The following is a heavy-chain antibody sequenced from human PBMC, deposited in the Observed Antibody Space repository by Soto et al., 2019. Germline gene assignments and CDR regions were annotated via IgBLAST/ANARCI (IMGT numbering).Heavy chain of an antibody. D-gene: IGHD2-15*01. CDR2: IYYSGNT. CDR3: AREARYCTGGSCYSDDF. V-gene: IGHV4-30-4*01. J-gene: IGHJ4*02. Sequence: QVQLQESGPGLVKPSQTLSLTCAVSGDSISSGDYYWSWIRQPPGKGLEWIGYIYYSGNTYYNPSLKSRVDISVDMSKNQFSLKLSSVTAADTAVYYCAREARYCTGGSCYSDDFWGQGALVTVSS. CDR1: GDSISSGDYY.